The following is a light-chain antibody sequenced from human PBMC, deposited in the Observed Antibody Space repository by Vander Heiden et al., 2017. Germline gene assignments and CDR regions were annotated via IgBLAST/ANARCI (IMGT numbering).Light chain of an antibody. CDR1: QSISSW. V-gene: IGKV1-5*03. CDR2: KAS. Sequence: DIQMTQSPSTLSASVGDRVTITCRASQSISSWLAWYQQKPGKAPKLLIYKASSLESGVPSRFSGSGSGTEFTLTISSLQPDEFATYYCQQDNSYPITFGQGTLMEIK. J-gene: IGKJ5*01. CDR3: QQDNSYPIT.